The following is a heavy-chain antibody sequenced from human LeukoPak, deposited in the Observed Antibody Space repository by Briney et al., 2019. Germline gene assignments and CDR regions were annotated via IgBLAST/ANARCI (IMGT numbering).Heavy chain of an antibody. Sequence: ASVKVSCKASGGTFSSYANSWVRQAPGQGLEWMGGIIPIFGTANYAQKFQGRVTITADESTSTAYMELSSLRSEDTAVYYCASPIDQSLYYYYYYGMDVWGQGTTVTVSS. V-gene: IGHV1-69*13. CDR2: IIPIFGTA. D-gene: IGHD1-26*01. J-gene: IGHJ6*02. CDR3: ASPIDQSLYYYYYYGMDV. CDR1: GGTFSSYA.